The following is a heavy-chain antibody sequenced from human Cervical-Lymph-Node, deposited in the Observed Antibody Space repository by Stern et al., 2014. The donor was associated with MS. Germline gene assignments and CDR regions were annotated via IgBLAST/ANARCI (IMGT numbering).Heavy chain of an antibody. J-gene: IGHJ6*02. Sequence: VQLVESGGGVVQPGRSLTLSCAASGFSLSNSGMHCVRPAPGKGLEWVAVMSFVGGNKKYGDSVKGRFSISRDMANNTLFLQMNSLRPEDTAVYYCMGVGDAMHVWGQGTTVIVSS. CDR2: MSFVGGNK. V-gene: IGHV3-30*03. CDR3: MGVGDAMHV. CDR1: GFSLSNSG.